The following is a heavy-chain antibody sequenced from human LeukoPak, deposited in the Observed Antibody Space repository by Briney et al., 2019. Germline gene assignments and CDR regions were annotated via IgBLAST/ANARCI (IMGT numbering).Heavy chain of an antibody. CDR2: IGDSGATT. Sequence: GGSLRLSCAASGFSLSSYAMSWVRQAPGKGLEWVSDIGDSGATTYYADSVKGRFTISRDNSKNTLYLQMSSLRAEDTAVYFCASFHYGSGAYYLSYWGQGTLVTVSS. CDR1: GFSLSSYA. J-gene: IGHJ4*02. D-gene: IGHD3-10*01. V-gene: IGHV3-23*01. CDR3: ASFHYGSGAYYLSY.